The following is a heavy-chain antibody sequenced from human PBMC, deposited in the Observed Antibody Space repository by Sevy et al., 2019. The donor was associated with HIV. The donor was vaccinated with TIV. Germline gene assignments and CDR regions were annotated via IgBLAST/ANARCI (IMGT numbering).Heavy chain of an antibody. CDR1: GFTFDDYT. J-gene: IGHJ6*02. V-gene: IGHV3-43*01. CDR3: AKDISNPVSSSSGYYYGMDV. Sequence: GGSLRLSCAASGFTFDDYTMHWVRQAPGKGLEWVSLISWDGGSTYYADSVKGRFTHSRDNSKNSLYLQMNSLRTEDTALYYCAKDISNPVSSSSGYYYGMDVWGQGTTVTVSS. CDR2: ISWDGGST. D-gene: IGHD6-6*01.